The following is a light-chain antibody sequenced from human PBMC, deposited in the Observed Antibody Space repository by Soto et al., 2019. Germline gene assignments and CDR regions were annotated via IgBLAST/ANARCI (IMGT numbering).Light chain of an antibody. CDR2: GAS. V-gene: IGKV1-27*01. Sequence: DIKMTQSQSSLSASGGDRITITCRASQDINNYLAWYQQKPGKVPKLLIYGASTLQSGVPSRFSGSGSGTDFTLTINSLQPEDVATYYCQKYNSAPWTFGQGTKVERK. CDR3: QKYNSAPWT. J-gene: IGKJ1*01. CDR1: QDINNY.